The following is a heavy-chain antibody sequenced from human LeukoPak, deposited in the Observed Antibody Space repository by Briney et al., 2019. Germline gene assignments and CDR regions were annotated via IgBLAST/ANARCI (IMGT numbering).Heavy chain of an antibody. Sequence: PSETLSLTCAVYGGSFSGYYWSWVRQAPGKGLEWVSAISGSGGSTYYADSVKGRFTISRDNSKNTLYLQMNSLRAEDTAVYYCAKLTGDLLSVGFDYWGQGTLVTVSS. CDR1: GGSFSGYY. J-gene: IGHJ4*02. V-gene: IGHV3-23*01. CDR2: ISGSGGST. CDR3: AKLTGDLLSVGFDY. D-gene: IGHD7-27*01.